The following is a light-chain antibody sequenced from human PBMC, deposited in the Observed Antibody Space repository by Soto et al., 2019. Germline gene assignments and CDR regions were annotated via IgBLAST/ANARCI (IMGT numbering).Light chain of an antibody. V-gene: IGKV3-11*01. CDR3: QQRSNWPPIT. Sequence: EIVLTQSPATLSLSPGERATLSCRASQSVSSYLAWYQQKPGQAPRLLIYDASNRASGIPARFSGSGSATDFTLTISSLEPEDFAAYYCQQRSNWPPITFGQGTRLEIK. CDR2: DAS. CDR1: QSVSSY. J-gene: IGKJ5*01.